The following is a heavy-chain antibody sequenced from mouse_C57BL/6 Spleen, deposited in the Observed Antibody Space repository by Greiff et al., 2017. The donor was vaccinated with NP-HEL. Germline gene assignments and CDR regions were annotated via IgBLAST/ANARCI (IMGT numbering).Heavy chain of an antibody. CDR1: GYSITSGYY. D-gene: IGHD4-1*01. CDR3: ARDPGPGPDY. J-gene: IGHJ2*01. V-gene: IGHV3-6*01. Sequence: EVKLKESGPGLVKPSQSLSLTCSVTGYSITSGYYWNWIRQFPGNKLEWMGYISYDGSNNYNPSLKNRISITRDTSKNQFFLKLNSVTTEDTATYYCARDPGPGPDYWGQGTTLTVSS. CDR2: ISYDGSN.